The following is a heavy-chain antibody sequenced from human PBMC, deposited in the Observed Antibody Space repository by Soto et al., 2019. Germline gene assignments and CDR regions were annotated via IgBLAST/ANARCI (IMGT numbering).Heavy chain of an antibody. Sequence: GASVKVSCKASGGTFSSYAISWVRQAPGQGLEWMGGIIPIFGTANYAQKFQGRVTITADESTSTAYMELSSLRSEDTAVYYCARVQAYCGGDCYSDYWGQGTLVTVSS. CDR1: GGTFSSYA. V-gene: IGHV1-69*13. CDR2: IIPIFGTA. D-gene: IGHD2-21*02. CDR3: ARVQAYCGGDCYSDY. J-gene: IGHJ4*02.